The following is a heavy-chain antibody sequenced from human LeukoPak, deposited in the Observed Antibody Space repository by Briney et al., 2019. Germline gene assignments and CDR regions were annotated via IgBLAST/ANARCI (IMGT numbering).Heavy chain of an antibody. D-gene: IGHD1-7*01. V-gene: IGHV4-59*01. CDR1: GDSISSYY. Sequence: SETLSLTCTVSGDSISSYYWSWIRQPPGKGLEWIGYIHYSGSTNYNPSLKSRVTISIDTSKNQFSLKLTSVTAADTAVYYCARAMSRVWNYDYWGQGTLVTVSS. J-gene: IGHJ4*02. CDR3: ARAMSRVWNYDY. CDR2: IHYSGST.